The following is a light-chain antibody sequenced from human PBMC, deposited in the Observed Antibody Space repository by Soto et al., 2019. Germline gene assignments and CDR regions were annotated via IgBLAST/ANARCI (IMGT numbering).Light chain of an antibody. CDR3: QQYGSSLLT. CDR1: QSVSSPY. V-gene: IGKV3-20*01. Sequence: EIVLTQSPDTLSLSPGERATLSCRASQSVSSPYLAWYQQKPGQAPRLLIFGASTRATGIPDRFSGGGSGTDFTLTIDRLEPEDFAVYYCQQYGSSLLTFGQGTKVDIK. J-gene: IGKJ1*01. CDR2: GAS.